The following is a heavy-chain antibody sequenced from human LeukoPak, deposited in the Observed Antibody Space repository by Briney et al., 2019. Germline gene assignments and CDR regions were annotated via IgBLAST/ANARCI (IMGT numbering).Heavy chain of an antibody. CDR2: IYYSGST. CDR3: ASFQVLGTKVGFDY. V-gene: IGHV4-31*03. J-gene: IGHJ4*02. Sequence: PSQTLSPTCTVSGGSISSGGYYWSWIRQHPGKGLEWIGYIYYSGSTYYNPSLKSRVTISVDTSKNQFSLKLSSVTAADTAVYYCASFQVLGTKVGFDYWGQGTLVTVSS. CDR1: GGSISSGGYY. D-gene: IGHD2-8*02.